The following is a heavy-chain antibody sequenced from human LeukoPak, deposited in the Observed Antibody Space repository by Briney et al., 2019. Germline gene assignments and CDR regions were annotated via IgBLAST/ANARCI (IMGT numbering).Heavy chain of an antibody. V-gene: IGHV4-59*12. CDR3: ARLMVRGVIDYYYIDV. D-gene: IGHD3-10*01. CDR1: GGSISSYY. CDR2: ISYSGST. Sequence: SETLSLTCTVSGGSISSYYWSWIRQPPGKGLEWIGYISYSGSTNYNPSLKSRVTMSVDTSKNQFSLKLNSVTAVDTAVYYCARLMVRGVIDYYYIDVWGKGTTVTVSS. J-gene: IGHJ6*03.